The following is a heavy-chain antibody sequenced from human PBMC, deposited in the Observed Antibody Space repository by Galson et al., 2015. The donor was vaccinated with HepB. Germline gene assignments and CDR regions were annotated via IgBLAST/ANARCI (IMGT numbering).Heavy chain of an antibody. CDR1: GFTFSSYA. V-gene: IGHV3-30-3*01. D-gene: IGHD2-21*02. J-gene: IGHJ6*02. CDR3: ARGPIIVVVTDYYYGMDV. CDR2: ISYDGSNK. Sequence: SLRVSCAVSGFTFSSYAMHWVRQAPGKGLEWVAVISYDGSNKYYADTVKGRFTIYRDNSKNTLYLQMNSLRAEDRAVYYCARGPIIVVVTDYYYGMDVWGQGTTVTVSS.